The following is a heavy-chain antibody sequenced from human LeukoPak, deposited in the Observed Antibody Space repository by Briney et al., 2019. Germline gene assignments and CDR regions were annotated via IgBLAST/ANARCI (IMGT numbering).Heavy chain of an antibody. CDR1: TGSLSNSYY. J-gene: IGHJ4*02. V-gene: IGHV4-31*03. CDR3: ARGGNSKASDY. D-gene: IGHD4-23*01. CDR2: IYYSGST. Sequence: SETLSLTCTVSTGSLSNSYYWSWIRQHPGKGLEWIGYIYYSGSTYYNPSLRSRVTISVDTSKNQFSLKLSSVTAADTAVYYCARGGNSKASDYWGQGTLVTVSS.